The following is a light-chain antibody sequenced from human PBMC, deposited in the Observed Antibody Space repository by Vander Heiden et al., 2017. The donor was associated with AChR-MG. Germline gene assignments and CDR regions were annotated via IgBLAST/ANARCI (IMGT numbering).Light chain of an antibody. CDR2: GAS. CDR1: QSVSSKY. Sequence: ENVLTQSPSTLPLSPGERATFSCRASQSVSSKYIAWYQQKPGQAPRLLIYGASHRATGIPDRFSGSGSGTDFTLTISRLEPDDFAVFYCQQYGASPYTFGQGTKLEIK. J-gene: IGKJ2*01. V-gene: IGKV3-20*01. CDR3: QQYGASPYT.